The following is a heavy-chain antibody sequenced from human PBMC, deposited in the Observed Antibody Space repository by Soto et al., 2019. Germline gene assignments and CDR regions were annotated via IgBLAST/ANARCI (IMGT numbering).Heavy chain of an antibody. CDR1: GGSISSYH. CDR2: VHYSWGS. CDR3: ERQGFGALHGLVDV. V-gene: IGHV4-59*08. D-gene: IGHD3-10*01. Sequence: PSETMFLTCAVSGGSISSYHWSWIRQTPGKGLEWIGYVHYSWGSNYNPSLKSRVAISLDTSKSQFSLKLTSVTATDTAVYYCERQGFGALHGLVDVLGQGTTVTVSS. J-gene: IGHJ6*02.